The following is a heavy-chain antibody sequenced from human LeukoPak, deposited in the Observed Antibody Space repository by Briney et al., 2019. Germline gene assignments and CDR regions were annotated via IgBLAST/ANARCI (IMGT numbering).Heavy chain of an antibody. J-gene: IGHJ3*02. CDR1: GFTFSSYS. D-gene: IGHD3-10*01. V-gene: IGHV3-21*01. Sequence: GGSLRLSCAASGFTFSSYSMNWVRQAPGKGLEWVSSISSSSSYIYYADSVKGRFTISRDSAKNSLYLQMNSLRAEDTTVYYCARFGFGELYDAFDIWGQGTMVAVSS. CDR2: ISSSSSYI. CDR3: ARFGFGELYDAFDI.